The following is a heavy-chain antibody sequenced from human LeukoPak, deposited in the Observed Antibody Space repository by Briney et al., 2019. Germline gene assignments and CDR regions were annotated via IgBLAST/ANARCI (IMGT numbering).Heavy chain of an antibody. D-gene: IGHD2/OR15-2a*01. CDR3: AKDVLWSEGQLDC. CDR2: ISYDGSNK. J-gene: IGHJ4*02. CDR1: GFTFSSYA. V-gene: IGHV3-30*04. Sequence: SGGSLRLSCAASGFTFSSYAMHWVRQAPGKGLEWVAVISYDGSNKYYADSVKGRFTISRDNSKNTLYLQMNSLRAEDTAVYYCAKDVLWSEGQLDCWGQGTLVTVSS.